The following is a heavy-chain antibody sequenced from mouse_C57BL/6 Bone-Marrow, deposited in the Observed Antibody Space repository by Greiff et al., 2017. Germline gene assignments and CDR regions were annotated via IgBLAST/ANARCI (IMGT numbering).Heavy chain of an antibody. V-gene: IGHV2-9*01. CDR2: IWGGGST. CDR1: GVSLTSYG. CDR3: SKQGVVVPMDY. D-gene: IGHD1-1*01. J-gene: IGHJ4*01. Sequence: VKLMESGPGLVAPSQSLSITCTVSGVSLTSYGVDWVRQTPGKGLAWLGVIWGGGSTNHNSALMSRLSISKDNSTSQVFLKMNSLQADDTAMYYCSKQGVVVPMDYWGQGTSVTVSS.